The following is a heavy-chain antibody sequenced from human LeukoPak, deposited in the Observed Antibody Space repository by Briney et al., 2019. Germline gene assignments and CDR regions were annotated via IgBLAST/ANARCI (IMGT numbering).Heavy chain of an antibody. CDR2: ISGSGSSI. CDR1: GFTFSNYA. Sequence: GGSLRLSCAASGFTFSNYAVNWIRQAPGKGLKWVSVISGSGSSIYYTDSVKGRFTISRDNSKNTLYLQMNSLRAEDTAVYYCALGATSWSGYSFPKIFQHWGRGTLVTVSS. V-gene: IGHV3-23*01. J-gene: IGHJ1*01. D-gene: IGHD3-3*01. CDR3: ALGATSWSGYSFPKIFQH.